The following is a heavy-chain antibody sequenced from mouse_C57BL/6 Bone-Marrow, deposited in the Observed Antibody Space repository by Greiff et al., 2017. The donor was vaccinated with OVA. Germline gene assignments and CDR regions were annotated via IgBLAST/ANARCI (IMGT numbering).Heavy chain of an antibody. Sequence: QVQLKQPGAELVRPGTSVKLSCKASGYTFTSYWMHWVKQRPGQGLEWIGVIDPSDSYTNYNQKFKGKATLTVDTSSSTAYMQLSSLTSEDSAVYYCARGGTTVVGGQGTLVTVSA. CDR3: ARGGTTVV. J-gene: IGHJ3*01. V-gene: IGHV1-59*01. D-gene: IGHD1-1*01. CDR2: IDPSDSYT. CDR1: GYTFTSYW.